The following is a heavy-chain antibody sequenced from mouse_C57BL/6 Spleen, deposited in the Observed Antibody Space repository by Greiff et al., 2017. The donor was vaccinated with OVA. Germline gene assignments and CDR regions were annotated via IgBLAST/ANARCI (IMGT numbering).Heavy chain of an antibody. CDR3: ARKGAYGNHVGFAY. CDR2: INPNNGGT. V-gene: IGHV1-18*01. Sequence: VQLQQSGPELVKPGASVKIPCKASGYTFTDYNMDWVKQSHGKSLEWIGDINPNNGGTIYNQKFKGKATLTVDKSSSTAYMELRSLTSEDTAVYYCARKGAYGNHVGFAYWGQGTLVTVSA. D-gene: IGHD2-1*01. CDR1: GYTFTDYN. J-gene: IGHJ3*01.